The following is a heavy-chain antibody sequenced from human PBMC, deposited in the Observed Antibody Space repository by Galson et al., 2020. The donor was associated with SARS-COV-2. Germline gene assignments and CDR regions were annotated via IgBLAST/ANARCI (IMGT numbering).Heavy chain of an antibody. CDR3: AREGTTGTTWGAFDI. D-gene: IGHD1-1*01. CDR2: TWSDGSNN. J-gene: IGHJ3*02. Sequence: ELDAGGSLRLSCAASGFTFSSYGMHWVRQAPGTGPEWVAVTWSDGSNNYYADSVKGRFTISRDNSKNTLYLQMNSLRAEDTAVYYCAREGTTGTTWGAFDIWGQGTMVTVSS. CDR1: GFTFSSYG. V-gene: IGHV3-33*01.